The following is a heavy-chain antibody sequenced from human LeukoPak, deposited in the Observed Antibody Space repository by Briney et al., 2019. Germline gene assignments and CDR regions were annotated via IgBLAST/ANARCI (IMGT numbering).Heavy chain of an antibody. CDR1: GGSISPYH. Sequence: PSQTLSLTCTVSGGSISPYHWSWIRRPPGKGLEWLGYIYYSGSTNYTPSLKSRVTISVDTSKTQFSLRLSSVTAADTAVYYCARTNAFDIWGQGTMVTVSS. J-gene: IGHJ3*02. V-gene: IGHV4-59*01. CDR2: IYYSGST. CDR3: ARTNAFDI.